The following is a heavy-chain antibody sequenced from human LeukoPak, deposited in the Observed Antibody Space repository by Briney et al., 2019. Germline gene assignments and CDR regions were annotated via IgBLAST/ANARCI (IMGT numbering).Heavy chain of an antibody. CDR1: GFTFDDYA. D-gene: IGHD1-26*01. CDR2: INSDGSST. V-gene: IGHV3-74*01. Sequence: GGSLRLSCAASGFTFDDYAMHWVRQAPGKGLVWVSRINSDGSSTTYADSVKGRFTISRDNAKNTLYLQMNSLRVEDTAVYFCARISFIVGAANNDYWGQGTLVTVSS. CDR3: ARISFIVGAANNDY. J-gene: IGHJ4*02.